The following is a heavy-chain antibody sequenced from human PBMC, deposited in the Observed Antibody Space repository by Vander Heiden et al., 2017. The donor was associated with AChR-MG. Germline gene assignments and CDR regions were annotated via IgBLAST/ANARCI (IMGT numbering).Heavy chain of an antibody. Sequence: QVQLQQWGAGLLKPSETLSLTCAVYGGSFSGYYWRWFRQPPGRGLEWIGEINHSGSTNYNPSLKSRVTISVDTSKNQFSLKLSSVTAADTAVYYCAVEQTGTNRGAYWGQGTLVTVSS. CDR3: AVEQTGTNRGAY. CDR2: INHSGST. V-gene: IGHV4-34*01. J-gene: IGHJ4*02. CDR1: GGSFSGYY. D-gene: IGHD1-1*01.